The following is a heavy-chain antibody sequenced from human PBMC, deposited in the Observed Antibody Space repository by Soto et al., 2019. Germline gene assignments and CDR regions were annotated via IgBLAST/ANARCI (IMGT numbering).Heavy chain of an antibody. CDR2: IIPIFGTA. CDR3: ARDATSIAVAGTNWFDP. Sequence: VQLVQSGAEVKKPGSSVKVSCKASGGTFSSYAISWVRQAPGQGLEWMGGIIPIFGTANYAQKFQGRVTITADESTSTAYMELSSLRSEDTAVYYCARDATSIAVAGTNWFDPWGQGTLVTVSS. CDR1: GGTFSSYA. J-gene: IGHJ5*02. D-gene: IGHD6-19*01. V-gene: IGHV1-69*01.